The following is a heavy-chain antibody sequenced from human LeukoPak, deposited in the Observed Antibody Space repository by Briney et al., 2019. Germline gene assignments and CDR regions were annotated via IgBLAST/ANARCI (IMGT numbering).Heavy chain of an antibody. D-gene: IGHD5-24*01. J-gene: IGHJ6*02. Sequence: HPGGSLRLSCAASGFTVSSNYMSWVRQAPGKGLEWVSVIYSGGSTYYADSVKGRFTISRDNSKNTLYLQMNSLRAEDTAVYYCARVPRDGSQTTQTPYYYGMDVWGQGTTVTVSS. CDR1: GFTVSSNY. CDR2: IYSGGST. V-gene: IGHV3-53*01. CDR3: ARVPRDGSQTTQTPYYYGMDV.